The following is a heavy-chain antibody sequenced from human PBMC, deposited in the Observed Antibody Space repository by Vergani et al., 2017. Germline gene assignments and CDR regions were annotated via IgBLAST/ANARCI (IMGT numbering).Heavy chain of an antibody. J-gene: IGHJ6*02. CDR2: TWYDGNNK. Sequence: QVQLVESGGGVVQPGRSLRLSCAASGFTFNQYGMHWVRQAPGKGLEWVAVTWYDGNNKQYADSVKGRFTISRDNSKSTMYLQMNSLRDEDTGVYYCARERYYYGSGVTKGDYGMDVWGQGTTVTVSS. CDR1: GFTFNQYG. CDR3: ARERYYYGSGVTKGDYGMDV. V-gene: IGHV3-33*01. D-gene: IGHD3-10*01.